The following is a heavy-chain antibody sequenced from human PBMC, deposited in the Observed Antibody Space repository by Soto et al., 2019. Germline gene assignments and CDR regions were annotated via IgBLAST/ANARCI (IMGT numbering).Heavy chain of an antibody. D-gene: IGHD6-19*01. V-gene: IGHV1-18*01. J-gene: IGHJ4*02. CDR2: ITVNSGNT. CDR1: GYTFISYG. Sequence: QGQLVQSGVEVKKPGASVKVSCKASGYTFISYGIGWVRQAPGQGLEWMGWITVNSGNTNYPQKFQGRVTMTTDTSTRTAYMELRSLTSDDTAVYYCGRGLGGGWYYFEYWGPGTLVTVSS. CDR3: GRGLGGGWYYFEY.